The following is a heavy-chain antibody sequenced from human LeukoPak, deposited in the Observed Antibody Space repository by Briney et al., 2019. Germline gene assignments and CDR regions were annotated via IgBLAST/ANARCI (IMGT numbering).Heavy chain of an antibody. CDR2: IYYSGST. V-gene: IGHV4-39*01. Sequence: SETLSLTCTVSGGSISSSSYYWGWIRQPPGKGLEWIGSIYYSGSTYYNPSLKSRVTISVDTSKNQFSLKLSSVTAADTAVYYCARRRAAVARFDYWGQGTLVTVSS. CDR3: ARRRAAVARFDY. CDR1: GGSISSSSYY. J-gene: IGHJ4*02. D-gene: IGHD6-19*01.